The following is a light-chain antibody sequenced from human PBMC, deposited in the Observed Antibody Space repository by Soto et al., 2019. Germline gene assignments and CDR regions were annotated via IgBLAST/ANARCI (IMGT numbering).Light chain of an antibody. J-gene: IGKJ2*01. CDR3: QQYYSTPPS. V-gene: IGKV4-1*01. Sequence: DIVMTQSPDSLAVSLGERATINCKSIQRGLYSSNNKNYLAWYQQKPGQPPKLLIYWASTRESGVPDRFSGSGSGTDFTLTISSLQAEDVAVYYCQQYYSTPPSFGQGTKLEIK. CDR2: WAS. CDR1: QRGLYSSNNKNY.